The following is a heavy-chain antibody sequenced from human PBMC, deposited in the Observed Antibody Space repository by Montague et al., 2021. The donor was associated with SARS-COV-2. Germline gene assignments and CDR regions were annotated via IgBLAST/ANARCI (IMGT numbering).Heavy chain of an antibody. CDR2: IYTSGST. CDR3: AREILWLGPTQHYYYYGMDV. CDR1: GGSISSGSYY. V-gene: IGHV4-61*02. D-gene: IGHD2-21*01. J-gene: IGHJ6*02. Sequence: TLSLTCTVSGGSISSGSYYWSWIRQPAGKGLEWIGRIYTSGSTNYDPSLKSRVTISVDTSKNQFSLKLSSVTAADTAVYYCAREILWLGPTQHYYYYGMDVWGQGTTVTVSS.